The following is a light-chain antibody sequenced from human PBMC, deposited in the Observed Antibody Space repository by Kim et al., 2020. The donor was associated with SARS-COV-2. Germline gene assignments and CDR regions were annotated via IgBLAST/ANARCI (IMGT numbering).Light chain of an antibody. V-gene: IGLV4-69*01. J-gene: IGLJ3*02. CDR3: QLSRPGIQP. CDR2: LNSDGSH. Sequence: ASVKLTCTLSSGHSSYAIAWHQQQPEKGPRYLMKLNSDGSHSKGDGIPDRFSGSSSGAERYLTISSLQSADESDYSCQLSRPGIQPFGGWAQLTVL. CDR1: SGHSSYA.